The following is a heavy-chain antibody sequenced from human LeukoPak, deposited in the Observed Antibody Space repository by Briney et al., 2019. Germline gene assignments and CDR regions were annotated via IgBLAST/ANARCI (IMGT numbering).Heavy chain of an antibody. V-gene: IGHV3-23*01. CDR3: AKSAYYDASGYYREYYFDY. Sequence: GGSLRLSCVSSGFSFSNYAMGWVRQAPGKGLEWVSSISGSGGSTHYADSVKGRFTISRDKTKNTLYLQMNSLRAEDTAVYYCAKSAYYDASGYYREYYFDYWGQETLVTVS. CDR1: GFSFSNYA. J-gene: IGHJ4*02. CDR2: ISGSGGST. D-gene: IGHD3-22*01.